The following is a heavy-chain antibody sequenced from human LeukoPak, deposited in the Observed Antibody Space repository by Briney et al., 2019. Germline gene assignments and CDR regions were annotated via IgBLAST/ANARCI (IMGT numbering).Heavy chain of an antibody. J-gene: IGHJ4*02. Sequence: GGSLRLSCAASGFTFSSYGMHWVRQAPGKGLEWVAFIRYDGSNKYYADSVKGRFTISRDNSKNTLYLQMNSLRAEDTAVYYCAKDPPYCSSTSCPFDYWGQGTLVTISS. D-gene: IGHD2-2*01. CDR2: IRYDGSNK. V-gene: IGHV3-30*02. CDR3: AKDPPYCSSTSCPFDY. CDR1: GFTFSSYG.